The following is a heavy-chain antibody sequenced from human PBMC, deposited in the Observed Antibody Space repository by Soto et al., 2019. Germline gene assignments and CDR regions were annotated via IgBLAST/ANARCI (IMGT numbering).Heavy chain of an antibody. CDR1: GFTFSSYG. J-gene: IGHJ4*02. V-gene: IGHV3-30*18. D-gene: IGHD3-22*01. Sequence: QVQLVESGGGVVQPGRSLRLSCAASGFTFSSYGMHWVRQAPGKGLEWVAVISYDGSNKYYADSVKGRFTISRDNSKNPLYLQMNSLRAEDTAVYYCAKDRYYDSSGFFNYWGQGTLVTVSS. CDR2: ISYDGSNK. CDR3: AKDRYYDSSGFFNY.